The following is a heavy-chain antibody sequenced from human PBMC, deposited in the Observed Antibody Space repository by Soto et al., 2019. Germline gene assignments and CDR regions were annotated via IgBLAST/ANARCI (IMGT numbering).Heavy chain of an antibody. Sequence: QLQLQESGSGLVKPSQTLSLTCAVSGGSISSGGYSWSWIRQPPGKGLEWIGYIYHSGSTYYNPSLKSRVTISVDRSKNQFSLKLSSVTAADTAVYYCARELSYAFDIWGQGTMCTVSS. V-gene: IGHV4-30-2*01. CDR1: GGSISSGGYS. J-gene: IGHJ3*02. D-gene: IGHD1-26*01. CDR3: ARELSYAFDI. CDR2: IYHSGST.